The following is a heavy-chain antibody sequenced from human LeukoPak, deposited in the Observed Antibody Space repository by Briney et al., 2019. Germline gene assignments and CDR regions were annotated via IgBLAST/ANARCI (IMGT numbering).Heavy chain of an antibody. CDR2: INNIASHI. V-gene: IGHV3-21*01. Sequence: GGSLRLSCAASGFTFSNSAMNWVRQAPGKGLEWVSSINNIASHIYYVDSVRGRFTISRDNAKNSVSLQMNNLRAEDTAVYYCTRDATQYLRYGYFDSWGQGILVTVSS. J-gene: IGHJ4*02. D-gene: IGHD2/OR15-2a*01. CDR1: GFTFSNSA. CDR3: TRDATQYLRYGYFDS.